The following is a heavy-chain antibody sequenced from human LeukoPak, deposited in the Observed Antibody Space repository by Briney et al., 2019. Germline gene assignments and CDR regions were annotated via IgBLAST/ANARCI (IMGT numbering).Heavy chain of an antibody. J-gene: IGHJ4*02. CDR2: IYYSGST. CDR3: ARAGLVTAIDY. Sequence: SETLSLTCTVSGGSISSYYWSWIRQAPGKGLEWIGYIYYSGSTKYNPSLKSRVTISVDTSKNQFSLRLTSVTAADTAVYYCARAGLVTAIDYWGQGTLVTVSS. CDR1: GGSISSYY. V-gene: IGHV4-59*01. D-gene: IGHD2-21*02.